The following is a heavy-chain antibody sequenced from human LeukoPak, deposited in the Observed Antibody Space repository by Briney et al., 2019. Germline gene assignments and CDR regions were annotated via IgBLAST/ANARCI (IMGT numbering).Heavy chain of an antibody. D-gene: IGHD3-3*01. CDR1: GGSISSYY. CDR3: GRAVYGTMDY. V-gene: IGHV4-59*01. J-gene: IGHJ4*02. CDR2: IYYSGST. Sequence: SETLSLTCTVSGGSISSYYWSWIRQPPGKGLEWVGYIYYSGSTNYNPSLKSRVTISVDTSKNQFSLKLSSVTAADTAVYYCGRAVYGTMDYWGQGTLVTVSS.